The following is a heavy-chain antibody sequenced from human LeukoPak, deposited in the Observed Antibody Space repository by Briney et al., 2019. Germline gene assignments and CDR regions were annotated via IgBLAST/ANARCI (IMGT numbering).Heavy chain of an antibody. V-gene: IGHV3-23*01. Sequence: GGSLRLSCAASGFTFSSYAMSWVRQAPGKGLEWVSAISGSGGSTYYADSAKGRFTISRDNSKNTLYLQMNSLRAEDTAVYYCARRFRQMAAMYYYYMDVWGKGTTVTVSS. CDR3: ARRFRQMAAMYYYYMDV. J-gene: IGHJ6*03. CDR2: ISGSGGST. D-gene: IGHD6-25*01. CDR1: GFTFSSYA.